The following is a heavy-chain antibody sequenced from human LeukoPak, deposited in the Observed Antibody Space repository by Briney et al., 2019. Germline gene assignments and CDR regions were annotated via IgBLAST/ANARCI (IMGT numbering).Heavy chain of an antibody. V-gene: IGHV3-11*01. CDR2: INQNSYTM. D-gene: IGHD6-13*01. CDR3: AKDSSSWSFDY. CDR1: GFSFSDYY. Sequence: PGGSLRLSCAASGFSFSDYYMTWIRQAPGKGLEWISNINQNSYTMYYADSVKGRFTISRDNAKSSLYLHMNSLRAEDTAVYYCAKDSSSWSFDYWGQGTLVTVSS. J-gene: IGHJ4*02.